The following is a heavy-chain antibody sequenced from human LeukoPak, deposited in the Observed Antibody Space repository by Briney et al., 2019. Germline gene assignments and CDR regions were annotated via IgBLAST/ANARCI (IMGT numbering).Heavy chain of an antibody. V-gene: IGHV6-1*01. CDR1: GDSVSSNSAA. D-gene: IGHD3-3*01. J-gene: IGHJ5*02. CDR3: ARDPLYYDFWSGSHSDWFDP. CDR2: TYYRSKWYN. Sequence: NPSQTLSLTRAISGDSVSSNSAAWNWIRQSPSRGLEWLGRTYYRSKWYNDYAVSVKSRITINPDTSKNQFSLQLNSVTPEDTAVYYCARDPLYYDFWSGSHSDWFDPWGQGTLVTVSS.